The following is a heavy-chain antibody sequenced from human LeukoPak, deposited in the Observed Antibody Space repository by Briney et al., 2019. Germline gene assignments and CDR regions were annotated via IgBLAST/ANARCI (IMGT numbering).Heavy chain of an antibody. CDR3: AREPYCTNGVCYLDYFDY. CDR2: ISGSGGST. V-gene: IGHV3-23*01. Sequence: GGSLRLSCAASGFTFSSYAMSWVRQAPGKGLEWVSAISGSGGSTYYADSVKGRFTISRDNSKNSLYLQMNSLRAEDTAVYYCAREPYCTNGVCYLDYFDYWGQGTLVTVSS. D-gene: IGHD2-8*01. CDR1: GFTFSSYA. J-gene: IGHJ4*02.